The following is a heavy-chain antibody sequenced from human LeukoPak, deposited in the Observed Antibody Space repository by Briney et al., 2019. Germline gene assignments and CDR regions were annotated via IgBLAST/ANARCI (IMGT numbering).Heavy chain of an antibody. V-gene: IGHV3-7*03. Sequence: QPGGSLRLSCGASGFTFSGFWMSWFRQAPGKGLEWVASIKDDGSDKYYVDSVKGRFTSSRDNAKNSLYLQMNSLRAEDTAVYYCARAPEGDGYKQYYYYYYMDVWGKGTTVTVSS. J-gene: IGHJ6*03. CDR2: IKDDGSDK. CDR3: ARAPEGDGYKQYYYYYYMDV. D-gene: IGHD5-24*01. CDR1: GFTFSGFW.